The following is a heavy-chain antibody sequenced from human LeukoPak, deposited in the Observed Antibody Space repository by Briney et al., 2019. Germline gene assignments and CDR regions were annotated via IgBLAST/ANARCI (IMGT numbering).Heavy chain of an antibody. CDR2: IYYSRST. CDR1: GGSISSSSYY. V-gene: IGHV4-39*01. D-gene: IGHD6-6*01. CDR3: ASGPYSSSRTVDH. J-gene: IGHJ5*02. Sequence: SETLSLSCTVSGGSISSSSYYWGWIRQPPGKGLEWIGTIYYSRSTYYNPSLNSRVTITVDTSKNQLSLKLSSVTAADTAVYYCASGPYSSSRTVDHWGQGTLVTVSS.